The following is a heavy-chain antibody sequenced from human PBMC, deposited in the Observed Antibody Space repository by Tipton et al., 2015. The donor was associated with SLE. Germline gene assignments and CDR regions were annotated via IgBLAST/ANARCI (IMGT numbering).Heavy chain of an antibody. CDR2: IYSRGGT. CDR1: GGSINSGTYY. V-gene: IGHV4-61*02. D-gene: IGHD1-1*01. CDR3: GRGATTWRGAIYGMDV. Sequence: TLSLTCTVSGGSINSGTYYWNWIRQPAGKGLEWIGRIYSRGGTNYNPSLKSRATISLDTSKNQFSLTLLSVTAADTAVYYCGRGATTWRGAIYGMDVWGQGTTVTVSS. J-gene: IGHJ6*02.